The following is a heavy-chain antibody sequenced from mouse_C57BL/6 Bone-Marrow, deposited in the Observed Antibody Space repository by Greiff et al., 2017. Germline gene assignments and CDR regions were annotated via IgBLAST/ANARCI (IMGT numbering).Heavy chain of an antibody. CDR3: TRGGFPYYSAMDY. CDR2: IDPETGGT. CDR1: GYTFTDYE. Sequence: VQLQQSGAELVRPGASVTLSCKASGYTFTDYEMHWVKQTPVHGLEWIGAIDPETGGTAYNQKFKGKAILTADKSSSTAYMELRSLTSEDSAVYYCTRGGFPYYSAMDYWGQGTSVTVSS. J-gene: IGHJ4*01. V-gene: IGHV1-15*01.